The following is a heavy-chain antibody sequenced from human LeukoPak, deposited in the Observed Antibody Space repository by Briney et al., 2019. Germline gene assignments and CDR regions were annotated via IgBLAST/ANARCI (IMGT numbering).Heavy chain of an antibody. D-gene: IGHD3-3*01. CDR3: AKDTGSPADAITMEDNAFDI. J-gene: IGHJ3*02. Sequence: GGSLRLSCAASGFIFDDHGMHWVRQAPGKGLEWVSGISWSSGIIGYADSVKGRFTISRDNAKNSLDLQMESLRAEDTAVYYCAKDTGSPADAITMEDNAFDIWGQGTMVTVSS. CDR2: ISWSSGII. V-gene: IGHV3-9*01. CDR1: GFIFDDHG.